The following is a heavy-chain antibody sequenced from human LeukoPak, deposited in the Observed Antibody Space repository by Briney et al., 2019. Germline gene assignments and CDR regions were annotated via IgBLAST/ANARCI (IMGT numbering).Heavy chain of an antibody. CDR2: INPNSGVT. V-gene: IGHV1-2*02. CDR3: ASSGPGGNPFDY. CDR1: GYTFTGYY. D-gene: IGHD4-23*01. Sequence: ASVKVSCKASGYTFTGYYMHWVRQAPGQGLEWMGWINPNSGVTYYAQNFQGRVTMTRDTSISTAYMELSRLRSDDTAVYYCASSGPGGNPFDYWGQGTLVTVSS. J-gene: IGHJ4*02.